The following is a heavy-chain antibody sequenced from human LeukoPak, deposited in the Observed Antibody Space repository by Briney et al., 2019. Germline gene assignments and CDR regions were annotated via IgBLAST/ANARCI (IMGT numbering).Heavy chain of an antibody. J-gene: IGHJ3*02. CDR3: AAGGGIVGATTAFDI. V-gene: IGHV1-58*02. D-gene: IGHD1-26*01. CDR1: GFTFTSSA. Sequence: GTSVKVSCKASGFTFTSSAMQWVRQARGQRLKWIGWIVVGSGNTNYAQKFQERVTITRDMSTSTAYMELSSLRSEDTAVYYCAAGGGIVGATTAFDIWGQGTMVTVSS. CDR2: IVVGSGNT.